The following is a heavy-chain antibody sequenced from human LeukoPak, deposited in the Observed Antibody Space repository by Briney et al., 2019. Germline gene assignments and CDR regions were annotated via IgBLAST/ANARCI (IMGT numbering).Heavy chain of an antibody. D-gene: IGHD3-16*02. CDR1: GGSISSYY. V-gene: IGHV4-59*12. Sequence: SETLSLTCTVSGGSISSYYWSWIRQPPGKGLEWIGYIYYSGSTNYNPSLKSRVTISVDTSKNQFSLKLSSVTAADTAVYYCAKTVGTHYVWGSYRYPRHFDYWGQGTLVTVSS. CDR2: IYYSGST. CDR3: AKTVGTHYVWGSYRYPRHFDY. J-gene: IGHJ4*02.